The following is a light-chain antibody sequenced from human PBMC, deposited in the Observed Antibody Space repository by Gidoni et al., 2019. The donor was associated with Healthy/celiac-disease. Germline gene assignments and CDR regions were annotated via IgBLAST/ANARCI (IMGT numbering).Light chain of an antibody. V-gene: IGKV1-27*01. CDR1: QGISNY. CDR3: QKYTSAPGT. CDR2: AAS. Sequence: DIQMTESPSSLSASVGDRVTITCRASQGISNYLAWYQQKPGKVPKLLIYAASTLQSGFPSRFSGSGSGTDFTLTISSLQPEDVATYYCQKYTSAPGTFGQGPKVEIK. J-gene: IGKJ1*01.